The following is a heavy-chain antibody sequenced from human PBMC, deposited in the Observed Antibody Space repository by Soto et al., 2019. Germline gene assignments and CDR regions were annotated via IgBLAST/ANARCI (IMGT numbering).Heavy chain of an antibody. D-gene: IGHD6-19*01. CDR2: ISFDGSNR. Sequence: PGGSLRLSCAASGFTYSTYTMHWVRQAPGKGLEWVAVISFDGSNRYYADSVKGRFTISRDNSKNTLYLQMNSLRVEDTAVYYCARDNSGWSLDYWGQGTLVTVS. CDR1: GFTYSTYT. J-gene: IGHJ4*02. CDR3: ARDNSGWSLDY. V-gene: IGHV3-30-3*01.